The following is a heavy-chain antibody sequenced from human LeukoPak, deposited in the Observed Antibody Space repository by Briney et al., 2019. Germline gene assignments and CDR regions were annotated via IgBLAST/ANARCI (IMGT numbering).Heavy chain of an antibody. Sequence: GGSLRLSCAASGFTFSSYAVSWVRQAPGKGLEWVGRIKSKTDGGTTDYAAPVKGRFTISRDDSKNTLYLQMNSLKTEDTAVYYCTTGGSSGDHDYWGQGTLVTVSS. CDR1: GFTFSSYA. J-gene: IGHJ4*02. D-gene: IGHD3-22*01. CDR3: TTGGSSGDHDY. CDR2: IKSKTDGGTT. V-gene: IGHV3-15*01.